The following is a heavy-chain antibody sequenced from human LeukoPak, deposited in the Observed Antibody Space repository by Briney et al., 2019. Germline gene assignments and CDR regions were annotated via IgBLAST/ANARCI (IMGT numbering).Heavy chain of an antibody. CDR3: AREMGYCSSTSCLPFDY. D-gene: IGHD2-2*01. Sequence: ASVKVSCKASGYTFTSYAMNWVRQAPGQGLEWMGWISAYNGNTNYAQKLQGRVTMTTDTSTSTAYMELRSLRSDDTAVYYCAREMGYCSSTSCLPFDYWGQGTLVTVSS. CDR2: ISAYNGNT. J-gene: IGHJ4*02. V-gene: IGHV1-18*01. CDR1: GYTFTSYA.